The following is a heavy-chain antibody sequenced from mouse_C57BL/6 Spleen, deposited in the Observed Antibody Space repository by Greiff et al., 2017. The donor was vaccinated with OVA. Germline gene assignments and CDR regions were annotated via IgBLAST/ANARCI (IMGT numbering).Heavy chain of an antibody. CDR2: IDPETGGT. CDR3: TTVIATVVDFDY. J-gene: IGHJ2*01. CDR1: GYTFTDYE. V-gene: IGHV1-15*01. D-gene: IGHD1-1*01. Sequence: VQLQQSGAELVRPGASVTLSCKASGYTFTDYEMHWVKQTPVHGLEWIGAIDPETGGTAYNQKFKGKAILTADKSSSTAYMELLSLTSEDSAVYYCTTVIATVVDFDYWGQGTTLTVSS.